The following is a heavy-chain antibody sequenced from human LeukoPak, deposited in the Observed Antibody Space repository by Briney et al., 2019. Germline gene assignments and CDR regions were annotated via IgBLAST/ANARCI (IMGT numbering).Heavy chain of an antibody. D-gene: IGHD6-13*01. J-gene: IGHJ4*02. CDR2: ISYDGSNE. CDR3: VRSSAAAKYYLYY. CDR1: GFIFSRHT. Sequence: AGGSLRLSCAASGFIFSRHTMQWVRQAPGKGLQWVALISYDGSNEYFADSVKGRFTISRDNSRNTLSLQVNSLRLEDTAVYYCVRSSAAAKYYLYYSGQGTLVTVSS. V-gene: IGHV3-30-3*01.